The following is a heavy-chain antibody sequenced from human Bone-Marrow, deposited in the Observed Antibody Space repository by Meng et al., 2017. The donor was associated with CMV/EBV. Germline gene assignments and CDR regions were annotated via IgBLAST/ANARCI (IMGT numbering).Heavy chain of an antibody. V-gene: IGHV3-9*01. CDR1: RFNFGDYA. CDR3: VRDAYTAATPGAFDI. D-gene: IGHD2-2*02. J-gene: IGHJ3*02. CDR2: ISWSSATL. Sequence: SLKISCAASRFNFGDYAMHWVRQVPGKGLEWVSGISWSSATLGYADSVKGRFTISRDNAKNPLFLQMNSRRAEDTAVYYCVRDAYTAATPGAFDIWGQGTMVTVSS.